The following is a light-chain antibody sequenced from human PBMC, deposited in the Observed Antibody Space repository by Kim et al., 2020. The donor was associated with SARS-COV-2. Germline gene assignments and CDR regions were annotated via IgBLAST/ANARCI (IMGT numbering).Light chain of an antibody. CDR2: RAT. V-gene: IGKV1-5*03. J-gene: IGKJ1*01. CDR3: QQYNNFSWS. Sequence: ASVGDRVTVTCRASHSVSRWLAWYQQKPGKSPKLLIYRATDLESGIPSRFSGSGSETDFTLTISSLQPDDFATYYCQQYNNFSWSFGHGTKVDIK. CDR1: HSVSRW.